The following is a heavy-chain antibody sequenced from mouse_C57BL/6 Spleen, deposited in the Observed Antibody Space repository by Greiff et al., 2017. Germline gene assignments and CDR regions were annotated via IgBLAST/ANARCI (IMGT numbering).Heavy chain of an antibody. CDR2: IYPGDGAT. J-gene: IGHJ4*01. V-gene: IGHV1-80*01. CDR1: GYAFSSYW. D-gene: IGHD1-1*02. CDR3: AGNLLSDCAMDD. Sequence: VQLQQSGAELVKPGASVKISCKASGYAFSSYWMNWVKQRPGKGLAWIGQIYPGDGATNYNGKFTGKATLTVDQSSSTAYMHLSSLNTEDSSVYFWAGNLLSDCAMDDWGQGTAVTVSS.